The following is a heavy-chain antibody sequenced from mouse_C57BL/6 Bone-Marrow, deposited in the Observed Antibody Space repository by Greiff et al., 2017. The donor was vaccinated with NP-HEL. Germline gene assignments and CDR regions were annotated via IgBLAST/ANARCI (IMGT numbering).Heavy chain of an antibody. CDR3: ARVGEGGCYGFDV. D-gene: IGHD1-1*02. J-gene: IGHJ1*03. Sequence: EVQGVESGGGLVKPGGSLTLSCAASGFTFSSYAMSWVRQTPEKRLAWVATISDGGSYTYYPANVQGRFTISTHNAKNHLYLQMRHQKSEDTAMYDGARVGEGGCYGFDVWGTGTTVTVSS. CDR1: GFTFSSYA. CDR2: ISDGGSYT. V-gene: IGHV5-4*01.